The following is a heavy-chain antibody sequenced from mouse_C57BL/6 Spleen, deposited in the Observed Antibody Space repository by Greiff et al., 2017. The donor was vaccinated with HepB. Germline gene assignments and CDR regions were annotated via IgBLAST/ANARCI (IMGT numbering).Heavy chain of an antibody. CDR3: ASLWYYGSTGYFDG. CDR2: IDPSDSYT. CDR1: GYTFTSYW. Sequence: VQLQQSGAELVMPGASVKMSCKASGYTFTSYWMHWVKQRPGQGLEWIGEIDPSDSYTNYNQKFKGKSTLTVDKSSSTAYMQLSSLTSEDSAVYECASLWYYGSTGYFDGWGTGTTVTVSS. V-gene: IGHV1-69*01. D-gene: IGHD1-1*01. J-gene: IGHJ1*03.